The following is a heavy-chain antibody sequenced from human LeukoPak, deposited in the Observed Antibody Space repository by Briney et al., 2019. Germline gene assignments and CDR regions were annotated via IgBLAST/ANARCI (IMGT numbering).Heavy chain of an antibody. Sequence: GGSLRLSCTASGFTFSSYWMHWVRQAPGKGLVWVSRINSDGSSTSYADSVKGRFAISRDNAKNTLYLQMSSLRAEDTAVYYCARDRSGSSSDFQHWGQGTLVSVSS. CDR2: INSDGSST. CDR3: ARDRSGSSSDFQH. CDR1: GFTFSSYW. J-gene: IGHJ1*01. D-gene: IGHD6-13*01. V-gene: IGHV3-74*01.